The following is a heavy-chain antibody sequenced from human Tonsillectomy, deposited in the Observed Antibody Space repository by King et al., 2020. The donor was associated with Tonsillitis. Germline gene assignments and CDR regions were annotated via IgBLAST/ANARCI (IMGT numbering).Heavy chain of an antibody. J-gene: IGHJ6*02. CDR2: IYHSGST. Sequence: VQLQESGPGLIKPSETLSLTCAVSGYSISSGYYWVWIRQPPGKGLEWIGNIYHSGSTYYNPSLKSRVTISVDTSKNQFSLKLTSVTAADTAGYYCASGDILSYGMDVWGQGTTVTVSS. D-gene: IGHD3-9*01. CDR1: GYSISSGYY. V-gene: IGHV4-38-2*01. CDR3: ASGDILSYGMDV.